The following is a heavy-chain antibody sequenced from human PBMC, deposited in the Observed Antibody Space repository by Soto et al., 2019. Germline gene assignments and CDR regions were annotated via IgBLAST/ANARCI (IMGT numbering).Heavy chain of an antibody. J-gene: IGHJ4*02. V-gene: IGHV4-31*03. CDR1: GGSIYTGGFY. CDR2: IYYTGST. D-gene: IGHD1-26*01. CDR3: ATSLVTSRTRVDY. Sequence: SETLSLTCTVSGGSIYTGGFYWSWIRQLPGKCLEWLGYIYYTGSTQYTPSLKSRLTIXXXTXXXXXSLXLXXVTXADTAVYYCATSLVTSRTRVDYWGQGTLVTVSS.